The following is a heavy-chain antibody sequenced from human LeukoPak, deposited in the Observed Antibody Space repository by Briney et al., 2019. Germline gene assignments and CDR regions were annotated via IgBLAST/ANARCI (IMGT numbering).Heavy chain of an antibody. CDR3: ASAMDDAFDI. Sequence: SETLSLTCTVSGGSISSYYWSWIRQPPGKGLEWIGYIYTSGSTNYNPSLESRVTISVDTSKNQFSLKLSSVTAADTAVYYCASAMDDAFDIWGQGTMVTVSS. J-gene: IGHJ3*02. CDR1: GGSISSYY. CDR2: IYTSGST. V-gene: IGHV4-4*09. D-gene: IGHD2-2*01.